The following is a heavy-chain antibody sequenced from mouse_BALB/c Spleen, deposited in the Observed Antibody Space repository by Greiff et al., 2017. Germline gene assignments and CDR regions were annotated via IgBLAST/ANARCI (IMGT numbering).Heavy chain of an antibody. Sequence: EVKLVESGGGLVQPGGSLKLSCAASGFTFSSYTMSWVRQTPEKRLEWVAYISNGGGSTYYPDTVKGRFTISRDNAKNTLYLQMSSLKSEDTAMYYCARGWDWFAYWGQGTLVTVSA. CDR3: ARGWDWFAY. J-gene: IGHJ3*01. CDR2: ISNGGGST. V-gene: IGHV5-12-2*01. D-gene: IGHD4-1*01. CDR1: GFTFSSYT.